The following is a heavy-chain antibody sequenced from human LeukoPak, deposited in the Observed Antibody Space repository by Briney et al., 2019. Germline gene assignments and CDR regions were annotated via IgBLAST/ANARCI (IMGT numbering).Heavy chain of an antibody. J-gene: IGHJ5*02. CDR3: ARDLAYYDFWSGYYFASLESRDLPSWFDP. D-gene: IGHD3-3*01. CDR2: IKQDGSEK. CDR1: GFTFSSYW. Sequence: GGSLRLPCAASGFTFSSYWMSWVRQAPGKGLEWVANIKQDGSEKYYVDSVKGRFTISRDNAKNSLYLQMNSLRAEDTAVYYCARDLAYYDFWSGYYFASLESRDLPSWFDPWGRGTLVTVSS. V-gene: IGHV3-7*01.